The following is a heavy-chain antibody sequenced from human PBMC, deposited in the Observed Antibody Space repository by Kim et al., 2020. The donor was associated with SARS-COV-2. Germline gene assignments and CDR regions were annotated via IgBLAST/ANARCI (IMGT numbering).Heavy chain of an antibody. Sequence: SVKVSCKTSGGTFSTHAISWVRQAPGQRLEWMGGIIPIFNRGNYVQKFEGRVTITADESTSTAYMELSSLRSEDTAVYYCAKKIVGATTYYGMDVWGQG. CDR2: IIPIFNRG. V-gene: IGHV1-69*13. D-gene: IGHD1-26*01. CDR3: AKKIVGATTYYGMDV. CDR1: GGTFSTHA. J-gene: IGHJ6*02.